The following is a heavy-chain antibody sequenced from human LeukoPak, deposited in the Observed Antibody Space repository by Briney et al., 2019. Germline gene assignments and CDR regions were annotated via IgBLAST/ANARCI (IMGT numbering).Heavy chain of an antibody. D-gene: IGHD6-13*01. CDR1: GGSFSGYY. CDR2: INHSGST. J-gene: IGHJ4*02. CDR3: ARTGYGSSWSFDY. Sequence: SETLSLTCAVYGGSFSGYYWSWIRQPPGKGLEWIGEINHSGSTNYNPSLKSRVTISVDTSKNQFSLKLSSVTAADTAVYYCARTGYGSSWSFDYWGQGTLVTVSS. V-gene: IGHV4-34*01.